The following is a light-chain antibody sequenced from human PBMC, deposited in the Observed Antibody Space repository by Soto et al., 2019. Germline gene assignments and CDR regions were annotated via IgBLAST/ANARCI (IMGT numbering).Light chain of an antibody. CDR1: QSISSW. CDR2: DAS. Sequence: DIQMTQSPSILSAIVGDRVTITCRASQSISSWLSWYQQKPGKAPKLLIYDASNLESGVPSRFSGSGSGTEFTLTITSLQPEDFATFYCQQYNGYSRTFGQGTKVDIK. V-gene: IGKV1-5*01. J-gene: IGKJ1*01. CDR3: QQYNGYSRT.